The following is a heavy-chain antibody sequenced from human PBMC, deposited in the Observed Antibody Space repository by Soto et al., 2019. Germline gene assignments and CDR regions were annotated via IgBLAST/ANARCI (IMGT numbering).Heavy chain of an antibody. D-gene: IGHD6-13*01. CDR2: IYYSGST. CDR1: GGSISRGGYY. V-gene: IGHV4-31*03. Sequence: SSTLCVTCTVSGGSISRGGYYWSWIRQHPGKGLEWIGYIYYSGSTYYNPSLKSRVTISVDTSKNQFSLKLSSVTAADTAVYYCAGSGKYSSSWFHWFAPWGQGSLVIVSS. CDR3: AGSGKYSSSWFHWFAP. J-gene: IGHJ5*02.